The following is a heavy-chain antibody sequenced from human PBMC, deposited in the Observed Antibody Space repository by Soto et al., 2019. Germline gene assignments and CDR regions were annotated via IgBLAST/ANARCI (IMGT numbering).Heavy chain of an antibody. V-gene: IGHV4-59*08. CDR1: GGSISTYY. CDR3: ARGGHCTNGVCSALDY. CDR2: IYYGGSA. J-gene: IGHJ4*02. D-gene: IGHD2-8*01. Sequence: QVQLQESGPGLVKPSETRSLTCTVSGGSISTYYWNWIRQPPGKGLEWIGYIYYGGSANYNPSLKSRVTISVDTSKKQFSLKLSSVTAADTAVYYCARGGHCTNGVCSALDYWGQGTLVTVSS.